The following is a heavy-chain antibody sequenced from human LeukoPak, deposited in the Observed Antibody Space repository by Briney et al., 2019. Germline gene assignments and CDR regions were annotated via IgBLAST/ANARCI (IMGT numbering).Heavy chain of an antibody. CDR3: ARDPGYGDYTYSYYYYYMDV. V-gene: IGHV1-2*02. Sequence: ASVKVSCQASGYTFTGYYLHWVRQAPGQGLEWMGWIKPITGDTNYAQKFQGRVTMTRDTSISTAFMELSRLTSDDTAIYYCARDPGYGDYTYSYYYYYMDVWGKGTTVTVSS. D-gene: IGHD4-17*01. J-gene: IGHJ6*03. CDR2: IKPITGDT. CDR1: GYTFTGYY.